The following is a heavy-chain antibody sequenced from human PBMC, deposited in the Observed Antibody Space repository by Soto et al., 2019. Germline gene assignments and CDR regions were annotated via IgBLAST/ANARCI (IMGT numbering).Heavy chain of an antibody. J-gene: IGHJ3*02. Sequence: GASVKVSCTASGYTFTIYAMHWVRQAPGQRLEWMGWINAGNGNTKYSQKFQGRVTITRDTSASTAYMELSSLRSEDTAVYYCARDFRRGYCSSTSCKNDAFDIWGQGTMVTVSS. CDR1: GYTFTIYA. CDR3: ARDFRRGYCSSTSCKNDAFDI. CDR2: INAGNGNT. V-gene: IGHV1-3*01. D-gene: IGHD2-2*01.